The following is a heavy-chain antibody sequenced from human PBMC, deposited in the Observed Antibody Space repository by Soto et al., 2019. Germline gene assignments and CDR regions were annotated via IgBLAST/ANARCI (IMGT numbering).Heavy chain of an antibody. J-gene: IGHJ6*03. CDR1: GGSISSYY. V-gene: IGHV4-59*08. Sequence: SETLSLTCAVYGGSISSYYWSWIRQPPGKRLKWIGYIYYSGSTNYNPSLKSRVTISVDTSKNQFSLKLSSVTAADTAVYYCARRVTIFGVVGQYYYYYMDVWGKGTTVTVSS. CDR3: ARRVTIFGVVGQYYYYYMDV. D-gene: IGHD3-3*01. CDR2: IYYSGST.